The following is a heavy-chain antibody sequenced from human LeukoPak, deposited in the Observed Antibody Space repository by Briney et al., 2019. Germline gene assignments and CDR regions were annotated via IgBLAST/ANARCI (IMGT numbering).Heavy chain of an antibody. J-gene: IGHJ6*02. CDR2: INPSGGST. CDR3: AREGSSSSKSYYYGMDV. D-gene: IGHD6-6*01. CDR1: GYTFTSYY. V-gene: IGHV1-46*01. Sequence: ASVKVSCKASGYTFTSYYMRWVRQAPGQGLEWMGIINPSGGSTSYAQKFQGRVTMTRDTSTSTVYMELSSLRSEDTAVYYCAREGSSSSKSYYYGMDVWGQGTTVTVSS.